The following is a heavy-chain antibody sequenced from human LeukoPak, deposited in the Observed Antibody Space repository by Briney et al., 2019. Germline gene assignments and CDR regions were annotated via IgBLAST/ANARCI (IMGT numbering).Heavy chain of an antibody. Sequence: GESLKISCKGSGYTFSSYWIAWVRQMPGKGLEWMGIIYPGDSDIRYSPSFQGQVTISADKSISTAYLQRSSLKASDTAMYYCARRSVTSAFDIWGQGTMVTVSS. V-gene: IGHV5-51*01. D-gene: IGHD4-17*01. CDR1: GYTFSSYW. J-gene: IGHJ3*02. CDR3: ARRSVTSAFDI. CDR2: IYPGDSDI.